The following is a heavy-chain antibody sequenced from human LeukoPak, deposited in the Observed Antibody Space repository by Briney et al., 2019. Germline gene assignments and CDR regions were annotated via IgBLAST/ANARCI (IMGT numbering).Heavy chain of an antibody. CDR3: AREGKLVLLTAPFDC. D-gene: IGHD6-6*01. V-gene: IGHV3-30*04. CDR2: ISYDGSNK. J-gene: IGHJ4*02. Sequence: GGSLRLSCAASGFTFSSYAMHWVRQAPGKGLEWVAVISYDGSNKYYADSVKGRFTISRDNSKNTLYLQMNSLRAEDTAVYYCAREGKLVLLTAPFDCWGQGTLVTVSS. CDR1: GFTFSSYA.